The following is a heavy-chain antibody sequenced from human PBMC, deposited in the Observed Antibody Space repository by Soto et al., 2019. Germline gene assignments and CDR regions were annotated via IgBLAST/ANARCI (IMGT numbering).Heavy chain of an antibody. J-gene: IGHJ6*02. V-gene: IGHV1-69*12. Sequence: QVQLVQSGAEVKKPGSSVKVSCKASGGTFSSYAISWVRQAPGQGLEWMGGIIPIFGTANYAQKFQGRVXITADESTSTXXMXLXSLRSEDTAVYYCASGPVIVGPTDGSQHYYYYGMDVWGQGTTVTVSS. CDR3: ASGPVIVGPTDGSQHYYYYGMDV. CDR1: GGTFSSYA. CDR2: IIPIFGTA. D-gene: IGHD1-26*01.